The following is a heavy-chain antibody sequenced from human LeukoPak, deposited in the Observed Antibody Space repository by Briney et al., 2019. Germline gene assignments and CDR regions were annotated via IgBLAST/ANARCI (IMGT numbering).Heavy chain of an antibody. V-gene: IGHV3-23*01. CDR3: AKDRLLNCRGDCYIFDH. CDR1: GFIFSSFA. D-gene: IGHD2-21*02. CDR2: ISGSGGST. Sequence: GGSLRLSCAASGFIFSSFAMNWVRQAPGKGLECVSAISGSGGSTYYADSAKGRFTISRDNSKNTLYLQMNSLRAEDTAVYYCAKDRLLNCRGDCYIFDHWGQGTVVTVSS. J-gene: IGHJ4*02.